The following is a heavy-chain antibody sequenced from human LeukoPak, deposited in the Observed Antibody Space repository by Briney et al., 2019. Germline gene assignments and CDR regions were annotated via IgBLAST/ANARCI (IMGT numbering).Heavy chain of an antibody. Sequence: GGSLRLSCVASGFTFSSYDMSWVRQAPGKGLEWVSGINWNGGSTGYADSVKGRFTISRDNAKNSLYLQMNSLRAEDTALYYCAKGSGYYQYYFDYWGQGTLVTVSS. CDR1: GFTFSSYD. J-gene: IGHJ4*02. CDR3: AKGSGYYQYYFDY. D-gene: IGHD3-3*01. V-gene: IGHV3-20*04. CDR2: INWNGGST.